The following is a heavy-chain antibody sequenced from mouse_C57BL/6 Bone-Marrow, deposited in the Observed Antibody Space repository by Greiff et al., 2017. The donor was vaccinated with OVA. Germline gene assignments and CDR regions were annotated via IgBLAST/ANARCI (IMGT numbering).Heavy chain of an antibody. CDR3: ARLMRGWLLRGFAY. J-gene: IGHJ3*01. CDR2: IYPRSGNT. CDR1: GYTFTSYG. V-gene: IGHV1-81*01. Sequence: VQLQESGAELARPGASVKLSCKASGYTFTSYGISWVKQRTGQGLEWIGEIYPRSGNTYYNEKFKGKATLTADKSSSTAYMELRSLTSEDSAVYFCARLMRGWLLRGFAYWGQGTLVTVSA. D-gene: IGHD2-3*01.